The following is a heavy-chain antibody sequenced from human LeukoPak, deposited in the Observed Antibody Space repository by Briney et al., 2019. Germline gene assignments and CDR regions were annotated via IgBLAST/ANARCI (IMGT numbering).Heavy chain of an antibody. D-gene: IGHD3-3*01. CDR3: ASQSPRQGVVINPYDYYYYYMDV. CDR2: IIPIFGTA. Sequence: GASVKVSCKASGGTFSSYAISWVRQAPGQGLEWMGGIIPIFGTANYAQKFQGGVTITTDESTSTAYMELSSLRSEDTAVYYCASQSPRQGVVINPYDYYYYYMDVWGKGTTVTVSS. V-gene: IGHV1-69*05. J-gene: IGHJ6*03. CDR1: GGTFSSYA.